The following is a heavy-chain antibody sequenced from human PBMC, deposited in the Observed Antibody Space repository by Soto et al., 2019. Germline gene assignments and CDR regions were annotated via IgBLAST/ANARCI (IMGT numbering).Heavy chain of an antibody. CDR1: GGTFGNSA. CDR2: IVPLFGTA. V-gene: IGHV1-69*05. Sequence: QVQLVQSGAEVKKPGSSVNVSCKTSGGTFGNSAVAWVRQAPGQGLEWLGGIVPLFGTATYAQKFQGRLTITTDASTHTAYMELRRLRSVDTAVYSCAIDGHPASAFWRAPLGGGRFAPWCQGPLVTVSS. J-gene: IGHJ5*02. CDR3: AIDGHPASAFWRAPLGGGRFAP. D-gene: IGHD3-3*01.